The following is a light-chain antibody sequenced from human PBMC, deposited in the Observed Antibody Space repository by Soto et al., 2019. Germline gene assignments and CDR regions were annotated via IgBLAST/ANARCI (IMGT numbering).Light chain of an antibody. J-gene: IGKJ1*01. Sequence: PGERATLSCRASQSLRSGDLACYQQIPGQAPGLLIYGASSRATGIPDGFSGSGSGTDFNLTVSRLAPEGFAVYYCHQYGTSPRTFGQGTKVDIK. CDR1: QSLRSGD. CDR2: GAS. V-gene: IGKV3-20*01. CDR3: HQYGTSPRT.